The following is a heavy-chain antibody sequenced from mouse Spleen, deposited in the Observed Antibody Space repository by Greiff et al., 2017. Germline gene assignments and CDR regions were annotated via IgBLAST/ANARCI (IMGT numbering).Heavy chain of an antibody. CDR2: IDPETGGT. CDR1: GYTFTDYE. Sequence: VQLVESGAELVRPGASVTLSCKASGYTFTDYEMHWVKQTPVHGLEWIGAIDPETGGTAYNQKFKGKAILTADKSSSTAYMELRSLTSEDSAVYYCTIYDYFRFAYWGQGTLVTVSA. D-gene: IGHD2-4*01. V-gene: IGHV1-15*01. J-gene: IGHJ3*01. CDR3: TIYDYFRFAY.